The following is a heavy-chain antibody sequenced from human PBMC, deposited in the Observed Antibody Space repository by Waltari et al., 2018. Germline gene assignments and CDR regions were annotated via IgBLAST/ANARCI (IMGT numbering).Heavy chain of an antibody. V-gene: IGHV4-38-2*01. CDR1: GFTFSSYS. CDR2: IYYSGSI. D-gene: IGHD3-22*01. CDR3: ARQWFAFDY. J-gene: IGHJ4*02. Sequence: VQLVESGGGLVKPGGSLRLSCAASGFTFSSYSMNWVRQAPGKGLEWIGSIYYSGSIYYNPSLKSRVTISVDTSKNQFSLKLSSVTAADTAVYYCARQWFAFDYWGQGTLVTVSS.